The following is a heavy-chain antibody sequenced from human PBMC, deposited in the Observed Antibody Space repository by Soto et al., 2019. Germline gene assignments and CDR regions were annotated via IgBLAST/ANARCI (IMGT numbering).Heavy chain of an antibody. CDR3: ARPRTVATTKGYDY. CDR2: IIPIFDTI. J-gene: IGHJ4*02. V-gene: IGHV1-69*01. D-gene: IGHD1-1*01. Sequence: QVQLVQSGAEVKKPGSSVKVSCQASGGTFSNFPIAWVRQAPGQGLEWKGAIIPIFDTIIYAQKFQGRVTITADESASTAYMELSSLTSADTALYYCARPRTVATTKGYDYWGQGTLVTVSS. CDR1: GGTFSNFP.